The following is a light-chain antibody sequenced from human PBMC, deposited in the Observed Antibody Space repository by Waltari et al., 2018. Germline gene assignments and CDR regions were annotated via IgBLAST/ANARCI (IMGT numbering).Light chain of an antibody. CDR1: SSYFGAYQY. J-gene: IGLJ3*02. CDR3: SSYSSSTTRV. CDR2: DVS. V-gene: IGLV2-14*03. Sequence: QSALTQPASVSGSPGPSVSISCPGTSSYFGAYQYVPWYQQHPGKAPKLIIYDVSDRPSGVSDRFSGSKSGNTASLIISGLQAEDEADYYCSSYSSSTTRVFGGGTKLTVL.